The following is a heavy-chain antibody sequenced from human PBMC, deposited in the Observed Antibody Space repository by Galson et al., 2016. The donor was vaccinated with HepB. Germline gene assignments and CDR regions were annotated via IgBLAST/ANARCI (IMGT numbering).Heavy chain of an antibody. V-gene: IGHV2-5*02. CDR2: IYWDDDK. J-gene: IGHJ6*02. CDR3: KHTLYYDFNYLMDV. CDR1: GFSLTTNGVA. D-gene: IGHD3-3*01. Sequence: PALVKPTQTLTMTCTFSGFSLTTNGVAVGWIRQPPGKALEWLALIYWDDDKRYNPSLQSRLTITKDTSQNQVVLTMTNMDPVDTATYYCKHTLYYDFNYLMDVWGQGTTVTVSS.